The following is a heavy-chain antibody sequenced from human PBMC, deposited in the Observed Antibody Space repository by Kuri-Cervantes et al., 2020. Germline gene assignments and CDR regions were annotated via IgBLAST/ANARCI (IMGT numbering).Heavy chain of an antibody. CDR3: ARAGFCSGGSCYGGLGV. Sequence: ASVKVSCKASGYTFTSYYMHWVRQAPGQGLEWMGIINPSGGSTSYAQKFQGRVTMTRDTSTSTVYMELSSLRSEDTAVYYCARAGFCSGGSCYGGLGVWGQGTTVTVSS. CDR2: INPSGGST. V-gene: IGHV1-46*01. D-gene: IGHD2-15*01. J-gene: IGHJ6*02. CDR1: GYTFTSYY.